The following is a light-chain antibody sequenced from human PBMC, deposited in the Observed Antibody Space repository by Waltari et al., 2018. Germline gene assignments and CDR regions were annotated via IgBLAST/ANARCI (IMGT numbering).Light chain of an antibody. CDR2: WAS. Sequence: DIVMTQSPDSLAGSRGERATINCKSSQSGLFSSNNENYLAWYQQKPGQPPKLLIYWASTRESGVPDRFSGSGSGTDFTLTISSLQAEDVAVYYCQQYYSIPRSFGQGTKLEIK. V-gene: IGKV4-1*01. J-gene: IGKJ2*03. CDR1: QSGLFSSNNENY. CDR3: QQYYSIPRS.